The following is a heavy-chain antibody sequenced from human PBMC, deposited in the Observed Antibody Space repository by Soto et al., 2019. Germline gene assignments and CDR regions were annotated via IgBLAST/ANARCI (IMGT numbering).Heavy chain of an antibody. CDR2: ISGSGGST. Sequence: AASGFTFSSYAMSWVRQAPGKGLEWVSAISGSGGSTYYADSVKGRFTISRDNSKNTLYLHMNSLRAEDTAVYYCAKASGWFGEFDYWGQGTLVTVSS. D-gene: IGHD3-10*01. J-gene: IGHJ4*02. CDR3: AKASGWFGEFDY. V-gene: IGHV3-23*01. CDR1: GFTFSSYA.